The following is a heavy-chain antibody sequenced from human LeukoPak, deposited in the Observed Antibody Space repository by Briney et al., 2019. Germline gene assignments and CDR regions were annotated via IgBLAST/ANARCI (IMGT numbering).Heavy chain of an antibody. Sequence: GGSLRLSCTASGFTFSNYAMHWVRQAPGKGLEWVAVIWYDASNKYYAESVKGRFTISRDNPKNTLYLQMNSLKAEDTAVYYCARVFSGSGSSGSFDCWGQGTLVTVSS. CDR3: ARVFSGSGSSGSFDC. J-gene: IGHJ4*02. D-gene: IGHD3-3*01. CDR1: GFTFSNYA. V-gene: IGHV3-33*01. CDR2: IWYDASNK.